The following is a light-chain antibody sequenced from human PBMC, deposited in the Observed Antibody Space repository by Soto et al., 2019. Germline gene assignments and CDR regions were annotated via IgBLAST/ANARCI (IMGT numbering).Light chain of an antibody. CDR1: QSVTSSY. CDR3: QQYGSSWT. Sequence: EIVLTQSPGTLSLSPGERATLSCRASQSVTSSYLAWYQQRPGQAPRLLIYGASSRATGVPARFSGSGSGTDFTLTISRLEPEDFGMSFCQQYGSSWTFGQGNKVEFK. J-gene: IGKJ1*01. V-gene: IGKV3-20*01. CDR2: GAS.